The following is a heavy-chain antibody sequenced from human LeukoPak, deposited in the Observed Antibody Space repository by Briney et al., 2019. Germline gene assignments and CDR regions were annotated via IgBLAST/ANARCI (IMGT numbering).Heavy chain of an antibody. CDR2: IYTSGST. Sequence: PSETLSLTCTVSGGSISSGSYYWSWIRQPAGKGLEWIGRIYTSGSTNYNPSLKSRVTISVDTSKNQFSLKLSSVTAADTAVYYCASDHMLYAFHIWGQGTMVTVSS. D-gene: IGHD3-10*02. V-gene: IGHV4-61*02. J-gene: IGHJ3*02. CDR1: GGSISSGSYY. CDR3: ASDHMLYAFHI.